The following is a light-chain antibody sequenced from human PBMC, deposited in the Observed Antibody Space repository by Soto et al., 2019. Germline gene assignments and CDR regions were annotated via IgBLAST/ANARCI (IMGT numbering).Light chain of an antibody. J-gene: IGLJ1*01. CDR1: SSNIASNT. CDR2: SHN. V-gene: IGLV1-44*01. CDR3: AAWDDSLSGYV. Sequence: QSVLTQPPSASETPGQRVTISCSGSSSNIASNTVNWYQQLPGTAPKLLIYSHNQRPSGVPDRFSASKSGTSASLAISRLKSDAEADYYCAAWDDSLSGYVFGTGTKLTVL.